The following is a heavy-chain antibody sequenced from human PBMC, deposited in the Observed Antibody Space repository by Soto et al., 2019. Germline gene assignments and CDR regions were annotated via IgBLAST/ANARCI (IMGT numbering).Heavy chain of an antibody. CDR1: GGSISSSSYY. Sequence: QLQLQESGPGLVKPSETLSLTCTVSGGSISSSSYYWGWIRQPPGKGLEWIGSIYYSGSTYYNPSLKSRVTISVDTSKNQFSLKLSSVTAADTAVYHCARHVKSLYCSSTSCYGAVAVVGGFDYWGQGTLVTVSS. J-gene: IGHJ4*02. CDR3: ARHVKSLYCSSTSCYGAVAVVGGFDY. CDR2: IYYSGST. D-gene: IGHD2-2*01. V-gene: IGHV4-39*01.